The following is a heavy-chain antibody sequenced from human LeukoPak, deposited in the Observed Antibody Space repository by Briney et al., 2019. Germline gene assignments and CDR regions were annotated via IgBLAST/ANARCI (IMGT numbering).Heavy chain of an antibody. CDR1: GYTLTELS. CDR2: FDPEDGET. D-gene: IGHD2-2*02. J-gene: IGHJ1*01. CDR3: ATSADCSSTSCYNAPLSGH. Sequence: VASVKVSCKVSGYTLTELSMHWVRQAPGKGLEWMGGFDPEDGETIYAQKFQGRVTMTEDTSTDTAYMELSSLRSEDTAVYYCATSADCSSTSCYNAPLSGHWGQGTLVTVSS. V-gene: IGHV1-24*01.